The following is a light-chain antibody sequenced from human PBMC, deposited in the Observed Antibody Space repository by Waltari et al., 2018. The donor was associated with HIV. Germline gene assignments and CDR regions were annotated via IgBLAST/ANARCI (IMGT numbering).Light chain of an antibody. V-gene: IGKV3-11*01. Sequence: EVVLTQSPATLSLSPGERATLSCRASQSVSVDLAWYQQKPGQDPRLLIYDASNRAAGIPDRFSGSGSGTDFTLTISRLEPEDFAVYYCQQRQHWPPRTFGGGTKVEIK. CDR1: QSVSVD. CDR3: QQRQHWPPRT. J-gene: IGKJ4*01. CDR2: DAS.